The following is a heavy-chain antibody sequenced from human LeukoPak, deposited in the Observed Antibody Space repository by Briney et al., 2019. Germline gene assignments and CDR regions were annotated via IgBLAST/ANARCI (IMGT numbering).Heavy chain of an antibody. V-gene: IGHV4-34*01. D-gene: IGHD5-24*01. J-gene: IGHJ4*02. CDR1: GFTFSSYA. CDR2: INHSGST. CDR3: ARDGERWLIRTRGFDY. Sequence: PGGSLRLSCAASGFTFSSYAMSWIRQPPGKGLEWIGEINHSGSTNYNPSLKSRVTISVDTSKNQFSLKLSSVTAADTAVYYCARDGERWLIRTRGFDYWGQGTLVTVSS.